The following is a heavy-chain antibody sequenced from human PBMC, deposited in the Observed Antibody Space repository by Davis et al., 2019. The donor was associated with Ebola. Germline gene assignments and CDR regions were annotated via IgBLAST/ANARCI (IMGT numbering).Heavy chain of an antibody. Sequence: MPSETLSLTCTVSGGSINNYFWSWIRQPPGKGLEWIGNIHYLGNTNYNPSLKSRVISSVDTSKNQFSLKLSSVTAADTAVYYCARGNYGDYIVLYYYNMDVWGQGTTVTVSS. J-gene: IGHJ6*02. D-gene: IGHD4-17*01. CDR3: ARGNYGDYIVLYYYNMDV. CDR1: GGSINNYF. CDR2: IHYLGNT. V-gene: IGHV4-59*01.